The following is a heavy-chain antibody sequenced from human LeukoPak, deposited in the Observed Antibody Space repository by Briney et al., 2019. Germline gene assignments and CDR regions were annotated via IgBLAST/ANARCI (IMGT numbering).Heavy chain of an antibody. CDR3: ARAQTYGDYRLLLDY. J-gene: IGHJ4*02. V-gene: IGHV3-20*04. CDR1: GFTFGDYG. D-gene: IGHD4-17*01. CDR2: LNWDGGTT. Sequence: GGSLRLSCAASGFTFGDYGISWVRQAPGKGLEWVSGLNWDGGTTGHADSVEGRFTISRDNAKNSLYLQMNSLRAEDTALYYCARAQTYGDYRLLLDYWGQGTLVTVSS.